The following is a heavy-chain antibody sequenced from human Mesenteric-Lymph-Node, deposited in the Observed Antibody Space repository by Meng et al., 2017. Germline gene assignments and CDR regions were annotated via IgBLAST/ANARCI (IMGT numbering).Heavy chain of an antibody. CDR1: CVSISSDIW. J-gene: IGHJ4*02. CDR2: VHHRGDT. V-gene: IGHV4-4*02. CDR3: GRDQGRQLINH. Sequence: QLPESGPGLVTPSGTLSLPCTVSCVSISSDIWWSWVRQPPGKGLEWIGEVHHRGDTNYNPSLKSRVVISVDRSKNQFSLNLSSVTAADTAVYYCGRDQGRQLINHWGQGTLVTVSS. D-gene: IGHD1-1*01.